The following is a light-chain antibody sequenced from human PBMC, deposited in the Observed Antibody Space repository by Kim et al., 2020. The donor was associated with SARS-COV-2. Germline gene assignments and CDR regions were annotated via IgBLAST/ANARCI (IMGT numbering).Light chain of an antibody. V-gene: IGKV3-20*01. CDR1: QSVSSSY. J-gene: IGKJ4*01. CDR2: GAS. Sequence: EIVLTQSPGTLSLSPGERATLSCRASQSVSSSYLAWYQQKPGQAPRLLIYGASSRATGIPDRFSGSGSGTDFTLTINKLEPEDFAMYYCQQYGSSPLTFGGGTKLEIK. CDR3: QQYGSSPLT.